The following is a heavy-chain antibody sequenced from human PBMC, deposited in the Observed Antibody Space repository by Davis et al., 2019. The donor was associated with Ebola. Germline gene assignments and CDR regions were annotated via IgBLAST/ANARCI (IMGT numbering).Heavy chain of an antibody. D-gene: IGHD4/OR15-4a*01. CDR2: IYSGDSDT. J-gene: IGHJ4*02. CDR3: ARQASLYGAIDY. V-gene: IGHV5-51*01. CDR1: GYSFANDW. Sequence: GDSLRRASQGSGYSFANDWSAWGRQMPGKGPEWMGVIYSGDSDTRYSPSFEGQVTISVDRSITTAHLQWSSLKASDAAIYYCARQASLYGAIDYWGQGTLVTVSS.